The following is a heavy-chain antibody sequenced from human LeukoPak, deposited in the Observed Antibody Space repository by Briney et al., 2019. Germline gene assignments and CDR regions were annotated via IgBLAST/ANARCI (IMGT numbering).Heavy chain of an antibody. CDR2: ISGSGGST. V-gene: IGHV3-23*01. D-gene: IGHD3-22*01. J-gene: IGHJ3*02. CDR1: GFTFSSYA. CDR3: AKEVRGSSGRYAFDI. Sequence: GGSLRLSSAASGFTFSSYAMSWGRQATGKGLEWVSAISGSGGSTYYADSVKGRFTISRDNSKNTLYLQMNSLRAEDTAVYYCAKEVRGSSGRYAFDIWGQGTMVTVSS.